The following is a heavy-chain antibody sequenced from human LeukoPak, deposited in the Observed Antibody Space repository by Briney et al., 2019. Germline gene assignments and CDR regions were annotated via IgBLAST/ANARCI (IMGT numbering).Heavy chain of an antibody. CDR3: ERSSGWSGHIAY. CDR1: GFTLGDYA. CDR2: IRSKAYAETT. V-gene: IGHV3-49*04. Sequence: GRSLSLSCTPSGFTLGDYAMSWVRQAPRKGLEWVGLIRSKAYAETTEYAASVKGRFTISRENSTSIAYLHMNTLKTEDTAVSFCERSSGWSGHIAYWGQGILVTVSS. D-gene: IGHD6-19*01. J-gene: IGHJ4*02.